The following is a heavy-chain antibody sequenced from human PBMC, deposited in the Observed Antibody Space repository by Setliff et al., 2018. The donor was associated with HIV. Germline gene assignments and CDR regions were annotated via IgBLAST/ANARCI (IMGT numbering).Heavy chain of an antibody. CDR1: GFTFSSFA. Sequence: LRLSCAASGFTFSSFAMHWVRQAPGKGLEWVAAISYDGSNKYYADSVKGRFTISRDKSKNTLYLQMNSLRVEDTAVYYCARDLAGTPYYYYGMDVWGQGTTVTVSS. J-gene: IGHJ6*02. CDR2: ISYDGSNK. D-gene: IGHD3-10*01. CDR3: ARDLAGTPYYYYGMDV. V-gene: IGHV3-30-3*01.